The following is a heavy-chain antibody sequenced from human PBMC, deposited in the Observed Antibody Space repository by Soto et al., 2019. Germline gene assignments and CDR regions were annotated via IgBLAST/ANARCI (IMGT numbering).Heavy chain of an antibody. D-gene: IGHD3-10*01. Sequence: SETLSLTCTVSGGSINGYYWSWIRQPPGKGLEWIAWIHYSGNTKYNPSLENRVTISVDTSGNQFSLKLSSVTATDTAVYYCARHFGSGTHPIDYWGQGTLVTVSS. CDR1: GGSINGYY. CDR3: ARHFGSGTHPIDY. V-gene: IGHV4-59*08. CDR2: IHYSGNT. J-gene: IGHJ4*02.